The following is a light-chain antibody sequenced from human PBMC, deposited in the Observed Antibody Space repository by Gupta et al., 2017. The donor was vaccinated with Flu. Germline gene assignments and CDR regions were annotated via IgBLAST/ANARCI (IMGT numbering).Light chain of an antibody. V-gene: IGLV2-14*01. CDR3: SSYTSSSTLGV. Sequence: QSALTQPASVSVSPGQSITISCTGTSSDVGGYNYVSWYQQPPGKAPKLMIYEVSNRPSGVSNRFSGSKSGNTASLTISGLQAEDEADYYCSSYTSSSTLGVFGGGTKLTVL. CDR1: SSDVGGYNY. CDR2: EVS. J-gene: IGLJ2*01.